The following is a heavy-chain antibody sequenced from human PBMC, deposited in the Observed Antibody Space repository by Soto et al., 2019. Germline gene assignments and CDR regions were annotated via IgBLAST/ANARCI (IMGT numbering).Heavy chain of an antibody. CDR2: TWFDGSNK. CDR3: ARDYYDSSGYPAPFDP. V-gene: IGHV3-33*01. J-gene: IGHJ5*02. D-gene: IGHD3-22*01. Sequence: QVQLVESGGGVVQPGRSLRLSCAASGFTFSSFGMHWVRQAPGKGLEWVAVTWFDGSNKYYADSVKGRFTISRDNSKNXLYLQMNSLRAEATAVYYCARDYYDSSGYPAPFDPWGQGTLVTVSS. CDR1: GFTFSSFG.